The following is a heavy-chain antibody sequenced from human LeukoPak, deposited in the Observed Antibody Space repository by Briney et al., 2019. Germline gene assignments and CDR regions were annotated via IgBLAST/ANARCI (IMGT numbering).Heavy chain of an antibody. CDR2: IYYSGST. J-gene: IGHJ3*02. D-gene: IGHD3-16*02. V-gene: IGHV4-59*12. CDR1: GGSISSYY. CDR3: ARGDYVWGSYRHDAFDI. Sequence: SETLSLTCTVSGGSISSYYWSWIRQPPGKGLEWIGYIYYSGSTNYNPSLKSRVTISVDTSKNQFSLKLSSVTAADTAVYYCARGDYVWGSYRHDAFDIWGQGTLVTVSS.